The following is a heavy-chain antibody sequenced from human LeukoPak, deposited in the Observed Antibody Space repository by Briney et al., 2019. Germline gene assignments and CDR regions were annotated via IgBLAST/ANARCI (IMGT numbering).Heavy chain of an antibody. Sequence: GGSLRLSCAASGFTFSSYAMSWVRQAPGKGLEWVSAISGSGVSTYYADSVKGRFTISRDNSKNTLYLQMNSLRAEDTAVYYCANLLLGATTSGAFDIWGQGTMVTVSS. J-gene: IGHJ3*02. D-gene: IGHD1-26*01. CDR2: ISGSGVST. V-gene: IGHV3-23*01. CDR1: GFTFSSYA. CDR3: ANLLLGATTSGAFDI.